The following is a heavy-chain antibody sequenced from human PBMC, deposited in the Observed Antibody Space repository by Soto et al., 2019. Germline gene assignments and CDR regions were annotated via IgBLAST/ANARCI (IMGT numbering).Heavy chain of an antibody. J-gene: IGHJ4*02. CDR1: GFTFSSYA. Sequence: EVQLLESGGGLVQPGGSLRLSCAASGFTFSSYAMSWVRQAPGEGLAWVSAISGSGGSTYYADSVKGRFTISRDNSKNTLYLQMNSLRAEDTAVYYCAKTRITIFGVPAGPFIWGQGTLVTVSS. CDR2: ISGSGGST. V-gene: IGHV3-23*01. D-gene: IGHD3-3*01. CDR3: AKTRITIFGVPAGPFI.